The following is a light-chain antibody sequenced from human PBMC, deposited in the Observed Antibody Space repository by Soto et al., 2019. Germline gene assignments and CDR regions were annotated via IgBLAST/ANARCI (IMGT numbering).Light chain of an antibody. CDR1: QSISSY. Sequence: IQITQSPSSLSASVGDRVTITCRASQSISSYLNWYQQKPGKAPKLLIYAASNLQSGVPSRFRGSRSGTEFTLTVSSLQPEDFATYYCLQDHDDSWTFGQGTKVDIK. V-gene: IGKV1-6*01. CDR2: AAS. CDR3: LQDHDDSWT. J-gene: IGKJ1*01.